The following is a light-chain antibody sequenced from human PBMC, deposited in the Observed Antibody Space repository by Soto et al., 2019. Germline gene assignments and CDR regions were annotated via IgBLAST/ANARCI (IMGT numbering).Light chain of an antibody. CDR1: KLGNNY. J-gene: IGLJ1*01. Sequence: SYELTQPPSVSVSSGHTASISCSGDKLGNNYVCWYQQKPGQSPVLVIFEDNKRPSGIPERFSGSNSGNTATLTIGGTQAMDEADYYCQAWDSSGAAVFGTGTKLTVL. CDR3: QAWDSSGAAV. CDR2: EDN. V-gene: IGLV3-1*01.